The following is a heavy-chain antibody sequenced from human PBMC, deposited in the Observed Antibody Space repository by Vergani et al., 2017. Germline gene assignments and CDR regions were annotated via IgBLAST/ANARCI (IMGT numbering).Heavy chain of an antibody. D-gene: IGHD1-26*01. J-gene: IGHJ3*02. Sequence: QVQLQESGPGLVKPSETLSLTCTVSGGSISSYYWSWIRQPPGKGLEWIGYIYYRGSTNYNPSLKSRVTISVDTSKNQFSLKLSSVTAADTAVYYCARVGYSGSPGAFDIWGQGTMVTVSS. CDR1: GGSISSYY. CDR2: IYYRGST. CDR3: ARVGYSGSPGAFDI. V-gene: IGHV4-59*01.